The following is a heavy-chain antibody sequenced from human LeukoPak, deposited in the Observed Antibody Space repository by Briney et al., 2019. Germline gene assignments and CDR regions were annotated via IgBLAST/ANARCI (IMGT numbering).Heavy chain of an antibody. D-gene: IGHD6-19*01. V-gene: IGHV4-34*01. CDR3: ARGGRYSSGWYAVY. J-gene: IGHJ4*02. CDR2: INHSGST. Sequence: KPSETLSLTCAVYGGSFSGYYWSWIRQPPGKGLEWIGEINHSGSTNYNPSLKSRVTISVDTSKNQFSLKLSSVTAADTAVYYCARGGRYSSGWYAVYWGQGTLVTVSS. CDR1: GGSFSGYY.